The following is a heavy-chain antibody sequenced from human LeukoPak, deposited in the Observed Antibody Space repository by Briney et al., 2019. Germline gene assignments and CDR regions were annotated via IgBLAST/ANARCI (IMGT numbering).Heavy chain of an antibody. CDR2: IYYGGST. Sequence: PSETLSLTCTVSGGSISSYYWSWIRQPPGKGLEWIGYIYYGGSTNYNPSLKSRVTISVDTSKNQFSLKLSSVTAADTAMYYCARDRRDYYDSSGYFDYWGQGTLVTVSS. J-gene: IGHJ4*02. CDR1: GGSISSYY. D-gene: IGHD3-22*01. V-gene: IGHV4-59*01. CDR3: ARDRRDYYDSSGYFDY.